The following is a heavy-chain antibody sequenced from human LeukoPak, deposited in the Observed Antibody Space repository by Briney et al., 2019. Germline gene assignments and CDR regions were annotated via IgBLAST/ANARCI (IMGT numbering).Heavy chain of an antibody. CDR3: ARGPDFYDSSGYYPI. D-gene: IGHD3-22*01. V-gene: IGHV4-34*01. CDR1: GGSFRNYY. J-gene: IGHJ4*02. Sequence: PSETLSLTCAVYGGSFRNYYWSWIRQPPGKGLELIGEINHSGSTKYNPSLKSRVTISVDRSKNQFSLKLSSVTAADTAVYYCARGPDFYDSSGYYPIWGQGTLVTVSS. CDR2: INHSGST.